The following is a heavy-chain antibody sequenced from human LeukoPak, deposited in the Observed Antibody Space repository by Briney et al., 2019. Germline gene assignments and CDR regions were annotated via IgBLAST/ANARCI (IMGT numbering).Heavy chain of an antibody. CDR1: GFTVSSNY. CDR3: ATLTYYFDY. D-gene: IGHD1-14*01. J-gene: IGHJ4*02. V-gene: IGHV3-66*02. CDR2: IYSGGDT. Sequence: GGSLRLSCAASGFTVSSNYMSWVRQAPGKGLEWVSVIYSGGDTYYADSVEGRFTISRDSSKNTLYLQMNSLRAEDTAVYYCATLTYYFDYWGQGTLVTVSS.